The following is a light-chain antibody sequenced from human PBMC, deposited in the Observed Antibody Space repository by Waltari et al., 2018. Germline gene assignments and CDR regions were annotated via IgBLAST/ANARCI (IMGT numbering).Light chain of an antibody. CDR2: EAS. CDR3: QQYNTYSFT. J-gene: IGKJ2*01. V-gene: IGKV1-5*03. Sequence: DIQMTQSPPTLAASIGDRVTITCRASQSISNWLAWYQQKAGKAPKLLLYEASTLESGVPSRFSGSVSGTEFTLTISSLQPDDFATYYCQQYNTYSFTFGQGTKLEIE. CDR1: QSISNW.